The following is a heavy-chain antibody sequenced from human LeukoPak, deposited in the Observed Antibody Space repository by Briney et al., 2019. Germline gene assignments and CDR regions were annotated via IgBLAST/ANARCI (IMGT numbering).Heavy chain of an antibody. D-gene: IGHD3-10*01. V-gene: IGHV5-51*01. CDR2: IHPGDSDT. CDR1: GYSFGNYW. Sequence: GESLKISCKGSGYSFGNYWIGWVRQMPGKGLEWMGIIHPGDSDTRYSPSFQGQVTISAEKSITTAYLQWSSLKASDTATYYCARRGEGPIGGIGYWGQGTLVTVSS. CDR3: ARRGEGPIGGIGY. J-gene: IGHJ4*02.